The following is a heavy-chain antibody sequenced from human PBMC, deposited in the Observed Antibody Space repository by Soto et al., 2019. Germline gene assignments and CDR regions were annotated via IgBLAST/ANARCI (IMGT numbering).Heavy chain of an antibody. Sequence: GGSLRLSCAASGFTFNSYGMHWVRQAPGKGLEWVAVISYDASSKYYADSLKGRVTISRDNSKNTLSLQMDSLRPEDTAVYYCARGMGVSRLLDYYYGMDVWGQGTTVTVSS. V-gene: IGHV3-30*03. CDR2: ISYDASSK. J-gene: IGHJ6*02. CDR3: ARGMGVSRLLDYYYGMDV. CDR1: GFTFNSYG. D-gene: IGHD1-26*01.